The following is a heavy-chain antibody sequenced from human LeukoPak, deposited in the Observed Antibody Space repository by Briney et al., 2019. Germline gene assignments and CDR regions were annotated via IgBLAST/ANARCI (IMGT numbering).Heavy chain of an antibody. D-gene: IGHD1-20*01. CDR3: AKAASGNWNDVSDY. CDR1: GFTFNTYA. V-gene: IGHV3-23*01. J-gene: IGHJ4*02. CDR2: LSGRGLSP. Sequence: GGSLRLSCAASGFTFNTYAMSWLPQAPGKGLEGCSALSGRGLSPSYADSVRGRLTISRDNSKNPLYLQMSSLRAEDTAVYYCAKAASGNWNDVSDYWGQGNLVTVSS.